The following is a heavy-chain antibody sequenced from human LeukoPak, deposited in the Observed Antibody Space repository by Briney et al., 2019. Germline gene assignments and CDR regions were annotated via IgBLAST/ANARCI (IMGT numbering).Heavy chain of an antibody. Sequence: PGGSLRLSCTASGFTFGDYAMSWVRQAPGKGLKWVGFIRSKAYGGTTEYAASVKGRFTISRDDSKSIAYLQMNSLKTEDTAVYYCTSDSYGTNWGQGTLVTVSS. CDR3: TSDSYGTN. J-gene: IGHJ4*02. V-gene: IGHV3-49*04. D-gene: IGHD5-18*01. CDR2: IRSKAYGGTT. CDR1: GFTFGDYA.